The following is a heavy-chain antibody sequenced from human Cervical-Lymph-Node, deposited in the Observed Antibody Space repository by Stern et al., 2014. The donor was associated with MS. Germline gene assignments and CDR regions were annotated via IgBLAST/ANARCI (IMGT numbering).Heavy chain of an antibody. D-gene: IGHD4-17*01. CDR2: IYSGRST. CDR1: GFTVSSNY. J-gene: IGHJ4*02. Sequence: EVQLVESGGGVVQPGRSLRLSCAASGFTVSSNYMSWVRQAPGKGLEWVSVIYSGRSTYDADSVKGRFTISRHNSKNTLYLQMNSLRAEDTAVYYCARVRGYGDYVVGYFDYWGQGTLVTVSS. CDR3: ARVRGYGDYVVGYFDY. V-gene: IGHV3-53*04.